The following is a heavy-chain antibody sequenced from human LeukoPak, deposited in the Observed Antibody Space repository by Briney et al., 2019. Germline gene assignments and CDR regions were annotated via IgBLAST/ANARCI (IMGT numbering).Heavy chain of an antibody. CDR1: GGSVTSTDW. Sequence: SGTLSLTCTVSGGSVTSTDWWTWVRQPPGKGLEWIGEIYHSGGTNYNPSLRSRVTIPVDKSNNQFSLNLNSVTAADTAVYYCARGKRGYSGYDYYFDYWGQGTLVTVSS. CDR2: IYHSGGT. J-gene: IGHJ4*02. D-gene: IGHD5-12*01. CDR3: ARGKRGYSGYDYYFDY. V-gene: IGHV4-4*02.